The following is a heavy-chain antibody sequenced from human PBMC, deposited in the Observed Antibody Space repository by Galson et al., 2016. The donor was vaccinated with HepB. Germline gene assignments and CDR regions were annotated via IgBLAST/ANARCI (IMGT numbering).Heavy chain of an antibody. CDR3: ARIRWSGSHLDAFDF. V-gene: IGHV2-70*01. D-gene: IGHD1-26*01. CDR1: GFSLSTSGMC. CDR2: IDWDDDK. J-gene: IGHJ4*02. Sequence: PALVKPTQTLTLTCTFSGFSLSTSGMCVIWIRQPPGKALEWLALIDWDDDKFYRTSLRARLTISKDTSKDQVVLRMTNMDPVDTATYYCARIRWSGSHLDAFDFWGQGTSVTVS.